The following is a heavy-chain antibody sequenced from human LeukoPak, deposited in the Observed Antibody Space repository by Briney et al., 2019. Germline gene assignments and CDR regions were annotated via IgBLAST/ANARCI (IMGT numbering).Heavy chain of an antibody. Sequence: ASVKVSCKASGYTFTSYDINWVRQATGQGLEWMGWMNPNSGNTGYAQKFQGRVTMTRNTSISTAYMELSSLRSEDTAVYYCARPHGAMDENWFDPWGQGTLVTVSS. V-gene: IGHV1-8*01. J-gene: IGHJ5*02. D-gene: IGHD5-18*01. CDR3: ARPHGAMDENWFDP. CDR1: GYTFTSYD. CDR2: MNPNSGNT.